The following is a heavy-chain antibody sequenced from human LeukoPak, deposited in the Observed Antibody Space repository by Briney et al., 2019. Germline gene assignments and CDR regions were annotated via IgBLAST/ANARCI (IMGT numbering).Heavy chain of an antibody. CDR2: ISYDGSNK. D-gene: IGHD5-12*01. Sequence: GRSLRLSCAASGFTFSSYAMHWVRQAPGKGLEWVAVISYDGSNKYYADSVKGRFTISRDNSKNTLYLQMNSLRAEDTAVYYCAKDRYSGYDSGIGYWGQGTLVTVSS. CDR3: AKDRYSGYDSGIGY. J-gene: IGHJ4*02. CDR1: GFTFSSYA. V-gene: IGHV3-30*04.